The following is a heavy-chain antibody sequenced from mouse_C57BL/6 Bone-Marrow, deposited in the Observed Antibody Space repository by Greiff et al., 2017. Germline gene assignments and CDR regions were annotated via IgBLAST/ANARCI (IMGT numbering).Heavy chain of an antibody. CDR3: ARWGTPDY. Sequence: QVQLQQSGAELVRPGASVKLSCKASGYTFTDYYINWVKQRPGQGLEWIARIYPGSGNTYYTEKFKGKATLTAEKSSSTAYMQLSSLTSEDSAVYVCARWGTPDYWGQGTTLTVS. D-gene: IGHD2-14*01. CDR1: GYTFTDYY. J-gene: IGHJ2*01. CDR2: IYPGSGNT. V-gene: IGHV1-76*01.